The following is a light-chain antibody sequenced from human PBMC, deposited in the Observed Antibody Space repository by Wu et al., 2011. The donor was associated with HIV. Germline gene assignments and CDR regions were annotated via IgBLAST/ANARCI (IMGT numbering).Light chain of an antibody. CDR2: GVS. CDR1: QGVGSF. CDR3: QQRSTWPVT. V-gene: IGKV3-11*01. Sequence: EIVLTQSPATLSLSPGDRATLSCRASQGVGSFLAWYQQRPGQAPRLLMYGVSKRATGIPARFYGSGSGTDFILSISSLEPEDSAVYYCQQRSTWPVTFGQGTRLRLN. J-gene: IGKJ5*01.